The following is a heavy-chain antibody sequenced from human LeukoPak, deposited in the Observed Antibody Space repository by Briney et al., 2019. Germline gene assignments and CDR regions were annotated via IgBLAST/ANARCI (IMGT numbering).Heavy chain of an antibody. D-gene: IGHD3-16*02. CDR2: IKQGGSEK. V-gene: IGHV3-7*01. CDR3: ARADYDYVWGSYRQYYFGY. Sequence: GGSLRLSCAASGFTFSSYWMSWVRQAPGKGLEWVANIKQGGSEKYYVDSVKGRFTISRDNAKNSLYLQMNSLRAEDTAVYYCARADYDYVWGSYRQYYFGYWGQGTLVTVSS. CDR1: GFTFSSYW. J-gene: IGHJ4*02.